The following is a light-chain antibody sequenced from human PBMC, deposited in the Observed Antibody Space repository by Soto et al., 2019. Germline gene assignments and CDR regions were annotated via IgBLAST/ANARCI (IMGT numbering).Light chain of an antibody. CDR3: MQNTHWPIT. J-gene: IGKJ5*01. CDR1: QSLVYSDGDTY. Sequence: VTMAQTPLSLPVTLGQPASISCSSSQSLVYSDGDTYLSWFQQRPGQSPRRLLSQVSNRDSGLPDRFSGSGSGTDFTLTISSVEADDVAVYYCMQNTHWPITFGQGTRLEIK. V-gene: IGKV2-30*01. CDR2: QVS.